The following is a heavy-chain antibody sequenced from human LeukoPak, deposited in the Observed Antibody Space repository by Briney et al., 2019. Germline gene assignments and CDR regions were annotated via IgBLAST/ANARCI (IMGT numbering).Heavy chain of an antibody. Sequence: SETLSLTCTVSGGSISSSSYYWGWIRQPPGKGLEWIGGIYYSGSTYYNPSLKSRVTISVDTSKNQFSLKLSSVTAADTAVYYCARLNYDILTGYYPENYWGQGALVTVSS. J-gene: IGHJ4*02. V-gene: IGHV4-39*01. CDR1: GGSISSSSYY. CDR2: IYYSGST. D-gene: IGHD3-9*01. CDR3: ARLNYDILTGYYPENY.